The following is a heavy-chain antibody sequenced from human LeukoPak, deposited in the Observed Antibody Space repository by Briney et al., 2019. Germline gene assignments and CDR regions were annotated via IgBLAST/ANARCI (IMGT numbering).Heavy chain of an antibody. V-gene: IGHV4-4*02. Sequence: SETLSLTCAVSGGSISSSNWWSWVRQPPGKGLEWIGEIYHSGSTNYNPSLKSRVTISVDKSKNQFSLQLNSVTPEDTAVYYCARDISGSNYFFDYWGQGTLVTVSS. D-gene: IGHD6-25*01. CDR2: IYHSGST. CDR3: ARDISGSNYFFDY. CDR1: GGSISSSNW. J-gene: IGHJ4*02.